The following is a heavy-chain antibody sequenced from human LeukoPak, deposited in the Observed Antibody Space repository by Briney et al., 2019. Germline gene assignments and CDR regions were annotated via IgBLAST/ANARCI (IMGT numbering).Heavy chain of an antibody. D-gene: IGHD6-13*01. Sequence: SQTLSLTCAVSGGSISSGGYYGSWIRQPPRKGLEWIGYIYHSGSTYYNPSLKSRVTISVDTSKNQFSLKLSSVTAADTAVYYCARFRIAAAGTSFDYWGQGTLVTVSS. CDR1: GGSISSGGYY. CDR2: IYHSGST. V-gene: IGHV4-30-2*01. CDR3: ARFRIAAAGTSFDY. J-gene: IGHJ4*02.